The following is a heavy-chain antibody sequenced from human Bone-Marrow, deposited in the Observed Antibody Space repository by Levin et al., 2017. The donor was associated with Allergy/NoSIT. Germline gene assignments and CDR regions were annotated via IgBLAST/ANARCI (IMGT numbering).Heavy chain of an antibody. V-gene: IGHV1-18*01. CDR2: ISAYYGNT. Sequence: ASVKVSCKASGYTFNGYGISWVRQAPGQRLEWMAWISAYYGNTNFAQRLRGRVTVTTDTSTSTAYMELRSLRSDDTAVYYCARDYDFSPLDYWGQGTLVTVSS. CDR3: ARDYDFSPLDY. CDR1: GYTFNGYG. J-gene: IGHJ4*02. D-gene: IGHD3-3*01.